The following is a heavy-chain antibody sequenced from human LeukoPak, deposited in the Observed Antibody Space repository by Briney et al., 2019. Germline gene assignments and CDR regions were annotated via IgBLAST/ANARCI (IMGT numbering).Heavy chain of an antibody. Sequence: PSETLSLTCTVSGASISSSSYHWDWLRQPPGKGLEWIGSMYYSGRTYYNPSLTSRVAISVDTSKSQFSLKLSSVTAADTAVYYCARLVAVTGTVDWFDPWGQGTVVTVSS. V-gene: IGHV4-39*01. CDR3: ARLVAVTGTVDWFDP. J-gene: IGHJ5*02. CDR2: MYYSGRT. CDR1: GASISSSSYH. D-gene: IGHD2-21*02.